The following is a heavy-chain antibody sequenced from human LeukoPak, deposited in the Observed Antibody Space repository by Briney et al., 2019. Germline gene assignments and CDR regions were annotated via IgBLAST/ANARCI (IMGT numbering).Heavy chain of an antibody. D-gene: IGHD5-24*01. CDR3: TRGQAGYNPDY. V-gene: IGHV7-4-1*02. CDR2: LDTNTGNP. CDR1: GYTCTSYA. Sequence: ASVKVSCKASGYTCTSYAMNWVRQAPGQGLEWMGWLDTNTGNPTYAQGFTGRFVFSLDTSVSTAYLQISSLKAEDTAVYYCTRGQAGYNPDYWGQGTLVTVSS. J-gene: IGHJ4*02.